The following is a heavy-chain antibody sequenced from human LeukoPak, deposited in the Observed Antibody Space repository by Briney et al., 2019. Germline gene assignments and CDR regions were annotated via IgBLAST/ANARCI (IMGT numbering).Heavy chain of an antibody. CDR3: ARNKEGKSLDY. J-gene: IGHJ4*02. Sequence: ASVKVSCKASGYTFTDYYIHWVRQAPGQGLEWMAWMNPKRGDTSYAQKFQGRVTMTRDTSISTAYMELGRLRFDDTAVYYCARNKEGKSLDYWGQGTLVTVSS. V-gene: IGHV1-2*02. CDR2: MNPKRGDT. CDR1: GYTFTDYY.